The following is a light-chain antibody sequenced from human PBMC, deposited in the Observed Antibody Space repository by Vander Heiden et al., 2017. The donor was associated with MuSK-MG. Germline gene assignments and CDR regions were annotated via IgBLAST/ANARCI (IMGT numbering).Light chain of an antibody. CDR3: SSYTSSSTYV. J-gene: IGLJ1*01. CDR2: EVS. Sequence: QSALTQPASVSGSPGQSIIISCTGTSSDVGGYNYVSWYQQYPGRAPKVMIYEVSNRPSGVSNLFSGSKSGNTASLTISGLQAEDEADYYCSSYTSSSTYVFGTGTKVTVL. CDR1: SSDVGGYNY. V-gene: IGLV2-14*01.